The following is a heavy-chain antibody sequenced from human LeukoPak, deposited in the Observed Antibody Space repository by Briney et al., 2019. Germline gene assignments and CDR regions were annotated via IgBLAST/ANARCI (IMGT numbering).Heavy chain of an antibody. D-gene: IGHD6-13*01. Sequence: GGSLRLSCAASGFTFDDYAMYWVRQAPGKGLEWVSLISGDGGSTYSANSVKGRFTISRDNSKNSLYLQMNSLRTEDTALYYCAKDIDSSWYAEYFQHWGQGTLVTVSS. CDR3: AKDIDSSWYAEYFQH. CDR1: GFTFDDYA. J-gene: IGHJ1*01. CDR2: ISGDGGST. V-gene: IGHV3-43*02.